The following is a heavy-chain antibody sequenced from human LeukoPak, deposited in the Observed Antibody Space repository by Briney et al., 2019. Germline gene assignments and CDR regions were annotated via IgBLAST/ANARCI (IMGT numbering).Heavy chain of an antibody. V-gene: IGHV4-34*01. CDR2: INHSGST. CDR3: ARAPYVSDAFDI. Sequence: SETLSLTCAVYGGSFSGYYWSWIRQPPGKGLEWIGEINHSGSTNYNPSLKSRVTISVDTSKYQFSLKLSSVTAADTAVYYCARAPYVSDAFDIWGQGTMVTVSS. CDR1: GGSFSGYY. D-gene: IGHD3-16*01. J-gene: IGHJ3*02.